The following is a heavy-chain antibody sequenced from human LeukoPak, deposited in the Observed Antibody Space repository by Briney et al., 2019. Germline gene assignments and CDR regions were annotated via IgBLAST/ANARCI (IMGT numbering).Heavy chain of an antibody. D-gene: IGHD3-22*01. Sequence: GGSLRLSCAASGFTVSSNYMSWVRQAPGKGLEWVSYISSSSSTIYYADSVKGRFTISRDNAKNSLYLQMNSLRAEDTAVYYCARATNYYDSSGYYNWFDPWGQGTLVTVSS. V-gene: IGHV3-48*04. J-gene: IGHJ5*02. CDR1: GFTVSSNY. CDR3: ARATNYYDSSGYYNWFDP. CDR2: ISSSSSTI.